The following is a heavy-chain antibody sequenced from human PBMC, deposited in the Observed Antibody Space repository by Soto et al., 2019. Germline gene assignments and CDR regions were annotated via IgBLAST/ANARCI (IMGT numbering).Heavy chain of an antibody. D-gene: IGHD5-12*01. CDR2: IRSKAYGGTT. Sequence: GSLRRPGPASGCTFGDYAMSGVRQAPGKGLEWVGFIRSKAYGGTTEYAASVKGRFTISRDDSKSIAYLQMKSLTTEDTAVYSCTLEQWITYGAKTYYFDYWGQGTLVTVYS. CDR3: TLEQWITYGAKTYYFDY. V-gene: IGHV3-49*04. CDR1: GCTFGDYA. J-gene: IGHJ4*02.